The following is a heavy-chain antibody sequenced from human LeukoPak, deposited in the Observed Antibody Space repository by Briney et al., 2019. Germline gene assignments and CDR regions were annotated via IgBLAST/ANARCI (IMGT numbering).Heavy chain of an antibody. J-gene: IGHJ4*02. CDR3: AREKRTGYSGYDEGLFDY. D-gene: IGHD5-12*01. V-gene: IGHV3-21*01. CDR2: ISSSSSYI. Sequence: GGSLRLSCAASGFTFSSYSMNWVRQAPGKGLEWVSSISSSSSYIYYADSVKGRFTISRDNAKNSLYLQMNSLRAGDTAVYYCAREKRTGYSGYDEGLFDYWGQGTLVTVSS. CDR1: GFTFSSYS.